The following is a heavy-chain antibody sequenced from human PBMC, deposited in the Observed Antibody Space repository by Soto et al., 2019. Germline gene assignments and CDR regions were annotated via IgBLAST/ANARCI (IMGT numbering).Heavy chain of an antibody. CDR3: VRADSYCSSAGCYYYMDF. V-gene: IGHV1-46*01. CDR2: IDPSGGST. J-gene: IGHJ6*03. D-gene: IGHD2-2*01. Sequence: ASVKVSCKASGYTFITYHMHWVRQAPGQGLEWMGTIDPSGGSTTYAQNFQGRVTMTRDTSTSTVYMELSGLRSDDTAVYYCVRADSYCSSAGCYYYMDFRGKGTTVTVSS. CDR1: GYTFITYH.